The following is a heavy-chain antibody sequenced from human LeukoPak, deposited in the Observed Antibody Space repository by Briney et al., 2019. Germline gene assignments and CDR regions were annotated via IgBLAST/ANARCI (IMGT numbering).Heavy chain of an antibody. Sequence: SQTLSLTCTVSGASVTTAGYFWTWIRQYPGKGLEWIGYIYYSGNTYYNPSLKSRLTMSLDTSKNQFSLNLMSATAADTAVYYCAARNWDQGTYALPLWDQGTVGTVSS. CDR2: IYYSGNT. CDR3: AARNWDQGTYALPL. CDR1: GASVTTAGYF. J-gene: IGHJ3*01. V-gene: IGHV4-31*03. D-gene: IGHD7-27*01.